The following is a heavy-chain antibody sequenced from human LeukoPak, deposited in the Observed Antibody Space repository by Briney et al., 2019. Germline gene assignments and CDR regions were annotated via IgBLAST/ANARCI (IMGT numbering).Heavy chain of an antibody. V-gene: IGHV1-18*01. CDR2: ISAYNGNT. D-gene: IGHD4-17*01. CDR3: ARVNLPPISMVSEVTTSYDAFDI. CDR1: GYTFTSYG. Sequence: LAASVKVSCKASGYTFTSYGISWVRQAPGQGLEWMGWISAYNGNTNYAQKLQGRVTMTTDTSTSTAYMELRSLRSDDTAVYYCARVNLPPISMVSEVTTSYDAFDIWGQGTMVTVSS. J-gene: IGHJ3*02.